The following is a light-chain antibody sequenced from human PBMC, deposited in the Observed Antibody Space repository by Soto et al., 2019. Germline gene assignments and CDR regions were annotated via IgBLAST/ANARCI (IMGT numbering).Light chain of an antibody. Sequence: DIQMTQSPSTLSASVGDRVTITCRASQSISTLLAWYQQKPGKAPELLISDASSLESGVPSRFSGSGSGAEFTLTISSLQPDDFATYFCQQYNSFSLITFGQGTRLEIK. J-gene: IGKJ5*01. CDR1: QSISTL. CDR2: DAS. CDR3: QQYNSFSLIT. V-gene: IGKV1-5*01.